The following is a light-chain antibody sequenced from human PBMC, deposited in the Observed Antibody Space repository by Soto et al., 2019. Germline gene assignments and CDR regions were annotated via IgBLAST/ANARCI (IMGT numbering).Light chain of an antibody. V-gene: IGKV2-28*01. CDR3: MQALQTPRT. CDR1: QSLQHNNGNTL. CDR2: LAS. Sequence: EIVMTQSPLSQTVTPGEPASISCKSSQSLQHNNGNTLLDWYMQKPGQSPQLLIYLASRRAPGAPDRVSGSGSGTDFTLRISTVEADDAAIYYCMQALQTPRTFGQGTKLEI. J-gene: IGKJ1*01.